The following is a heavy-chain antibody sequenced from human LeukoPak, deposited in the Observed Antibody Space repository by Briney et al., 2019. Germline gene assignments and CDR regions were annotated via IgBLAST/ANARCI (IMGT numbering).Heavy chain of an antibody. CDR3: ARRPYSDTSGRLSDV. J-gene: IGHJ6*02. D-gene: IGHD3-22*01. CDR2: IGSSGSPT. CDR1: GFAFSSYN. V-gene: IGHV3-48*02. Sequence: PGGSLRLSCAASGFAFSSYNMNWVRQAPGKGLEWISYIGSSGSPTHYADSVRGRFTISRDNAKNSLYPQMNSLRDEDTAVYYCARRPYSDTSGRLSDVWGQGTTVTVSS.